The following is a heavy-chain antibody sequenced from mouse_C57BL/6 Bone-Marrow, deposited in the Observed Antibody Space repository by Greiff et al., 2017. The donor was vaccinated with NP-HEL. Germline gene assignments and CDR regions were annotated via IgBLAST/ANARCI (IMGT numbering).Heavy chain of an antibody. Sequence: EVQLQQSGPELVKPGASVKISCKASGYTFTDYYMNWVKQSHGKSLEWIGDINPNNGGTSYNQKFKGKATLTVDKSSSTAYMELRSLTSEDSAVYYCASPNRYYGSSYGYFDVWGTGTTVTVSS. D-gene: IGHD1-1*01. V-gene: IGHV1-26*01. CDR2: INPNNGGT. CDR3: ASPNRYYGSSYGYFDV. J-gene: IGHJ1*03. CDR1: GYTFTDYY.